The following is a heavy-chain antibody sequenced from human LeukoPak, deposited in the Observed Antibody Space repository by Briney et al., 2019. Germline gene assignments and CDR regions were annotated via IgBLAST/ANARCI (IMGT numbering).Heavy chain of an antibody. D-gene: IGHD5-24*01. J-gene: IGHJ3*02. CDR3: ARGEGYNYHDAFDI. Sequence: SVKVSCKASGGTFSSYAISWVRQAPGQGLEWVGGIIPIFGTANYAQKFQGRVTITTDESTSTAYMELSSLRSEATAVYYCARGEGYNYHDAFDIWGQGTMVTVSS. CDR1: GGTFSSYA. CDR2: IIPIFGTA. V-gene: IGHV1-69*05.